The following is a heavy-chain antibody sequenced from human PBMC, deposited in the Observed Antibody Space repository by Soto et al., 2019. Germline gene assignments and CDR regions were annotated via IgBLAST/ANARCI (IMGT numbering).Heavy chain of an antibody. V-gene: IGHV3-43*01. Sequence: GGSLRLSCAASGFTFDDYTMHWVRQAPGKGLEWVSLISWDGGSTYYADSVKGRFTISRDNSKNSLYLQMNSLRTEDTDLDYGAKDRTGDIRGGYFDYWGQGTLVTVSS. J-gene: IGHJ4*02. CDR1: GFTFDDYT. CDR2: ISWDGGST. D-gene: IGHD7-27*01. CDR3: AKDRTGDIRGGYFDY.